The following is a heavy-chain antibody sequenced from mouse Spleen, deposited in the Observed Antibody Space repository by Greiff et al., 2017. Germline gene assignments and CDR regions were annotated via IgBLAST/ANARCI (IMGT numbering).Heavy chain of an antibody. CDR1: GYSFTGYF. Sequence: VQLQQSGTELVKPGASVKISCKASGYSFTGYFMNWVKQSHGKSLEWIGRINPYNGDTFYNQKFKVKATLTVDKSSSTAHMDLLSLTSEDSAVYYCGRRGVYGNWAMDYWGQGTSVTVSS. D-gene: IGHD2-1*01. CDR2: INPYNGDT. V-gene: IGHV1-37*01. J-gene: IGHJ4*01. CDR3: GRRGVYGNWAMDY.